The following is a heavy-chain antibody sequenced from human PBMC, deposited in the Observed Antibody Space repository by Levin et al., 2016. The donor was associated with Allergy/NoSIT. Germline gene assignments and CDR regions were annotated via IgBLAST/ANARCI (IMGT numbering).Heavy chain of an antibody. Sequence: WIRQPPGKGLEWVSSISSSSSYIYYADSVKGRFTISRDNAKNSLYLQMNSLRAEDTAVYYCARARDSRLMHYYYYYGMDVWGQGTTVTVSS. D-gene: IGHD3-16*01. CDR3: ARARDSRLMHYYYYYGMDV. J-gene: IGHJ6*02. CDR2: ISSSSSYI. V-gene: IGHV3-21*01.